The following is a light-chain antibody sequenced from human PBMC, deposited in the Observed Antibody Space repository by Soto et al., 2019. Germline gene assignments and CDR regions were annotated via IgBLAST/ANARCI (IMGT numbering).Light chain of an antibody. CDR3: LQHNSYPWT. CDR2: AAS. CDR1: QGINYY. Sequence: DIQMTQSPSVMSASVGDTVTITRRASQGINYYLAWFQQQPGKVPKRLIYAASSLQSGVPSRFSGSGSGTEFTLTISSLQPEDFATYYCLQHNSYPWTFGQGTKVDIK. V-gene: IGKV1-17*03. J-gene: IGKJ1*01.